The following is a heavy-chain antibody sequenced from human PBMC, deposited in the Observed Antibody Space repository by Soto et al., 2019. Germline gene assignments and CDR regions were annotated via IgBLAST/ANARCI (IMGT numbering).Heavy chain of an antibody. J-gene: IGHJ5*02. Sequence: SVKVSCKASGGTFSSYAISWVRQAPGQGLEWMGGIIPIFGTANYAQKFQGRVTITADESTSTAYMELSSLRSEDTAVYYCARMEYSSSWYGWFDPWGQGTLVTVSS. CDR3: ARMEYSSSWYGWFDP. CDR1: GGTFSSYA. V-gene: IGHV1-69*13. CDR2: IIPIFGTA. D-gene: IGHD6-13*01.